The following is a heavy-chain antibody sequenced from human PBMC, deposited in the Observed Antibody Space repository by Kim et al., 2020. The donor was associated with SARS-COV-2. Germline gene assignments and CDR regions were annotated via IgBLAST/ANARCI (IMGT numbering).Heavy chain of an antibody. CDR1: GYTFTRYA. CDR3: ARDPQVACSSTSFFPTETADY. V-gene: IGHV7-4-1*02. CDR2: INTNTGNP. D-gene: IGHD2-2*01. Sequence: ASVKVSCKASGYTFTRYAMNWVRQAPGQGLEWMGWINTNTGNPMYAQGFTGRFVFSLDTSVSTAYLQISSLKAEDTAVYYCARDPQVACSSTSFFPTETADYWGQETLVTVSS. J-gene: IGHJ4*02.